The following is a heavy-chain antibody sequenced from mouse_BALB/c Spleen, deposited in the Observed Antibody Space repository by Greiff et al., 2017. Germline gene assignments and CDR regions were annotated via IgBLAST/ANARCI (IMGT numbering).Heavy chain of an antibody. J-gene: IGHJ3*01. Sequence: EVMLVESGGGLVKPGGSLKLSCAASGFTFSDYYMYWVRQSPEKRLEWVATISDGGSYTYYPDSVKGRFTISRDNAKNNLYLQMSSLKSEDTAMYYCARYPEFITPATGSFAYWGQGTLVTVSA. CDR1: GFTFSDYY. D-gene: IGHD1-2*01. CDR3: ARYPEFITPATGSFAY. V-gene: IGHV5-4*02. CDR2: ISDGGSYT.